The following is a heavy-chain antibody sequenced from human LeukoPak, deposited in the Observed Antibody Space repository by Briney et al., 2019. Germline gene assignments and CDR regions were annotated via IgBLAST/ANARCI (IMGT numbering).Heavy chain of an antibody. V-gene: IGHV1-69*06. CDR1: GGTFSDCA. CDR2: IIPLFGTT. J-gene: IGHJ4*02. D-gene: IGHD3-16*01. Sequence: SVKVSCKMFGGTFSDCAITWLRQAPGQGLEWVGRIIPLFGTTKSAQGFQDRVTLSADKSTNTAYMVLTSLRSDDTAVYDCARGAFTPVITFGPFYFESWGQGTLITVSS. CDR3: ARGAFTPVITFGPFYFES.